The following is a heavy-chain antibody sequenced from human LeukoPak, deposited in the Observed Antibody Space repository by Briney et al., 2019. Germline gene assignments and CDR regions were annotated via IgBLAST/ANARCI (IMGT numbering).Heavy chain of an antibody. V-gene: IGHV1-2*02. CDR1: GYTXTGYY. Sequence: ASVKVSCKASGYTXTGYYMHWVRQAPGQGLEWLGWINPNSGGTSYAQKFQGRVTMTRDTSISTAYMELSSLRSDDTAIYHCATAIAASATDYWGQGTLVTVSS. J-gene: IGHJ4*02. D-gene: IGHD6-13*01. CDR3: ATAIAASATDY. CDR2: INPNSGGT.